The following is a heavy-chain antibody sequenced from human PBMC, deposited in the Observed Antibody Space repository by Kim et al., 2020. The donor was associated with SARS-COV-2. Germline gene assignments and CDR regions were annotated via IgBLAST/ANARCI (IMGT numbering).Heavy chain of an antibody. J-gene: IGHJ4*02. Sequence: LSLTCAASGFRFSDYAMSWVRQAPGKGPEWVSGISNGGATYLADSVRGRFTISRYNFKNILYLQMNSLMAEDTAIYYCAKEMGSIGTPYFDSWGQGTLVTVSS. CDR2: ISNGGAT. D-gene: IGHD1-26*01. CDR3: AKEMGSIGTPYFDS. CDR1: GFRFSDYA. V-gene: IGHV3-23*01.